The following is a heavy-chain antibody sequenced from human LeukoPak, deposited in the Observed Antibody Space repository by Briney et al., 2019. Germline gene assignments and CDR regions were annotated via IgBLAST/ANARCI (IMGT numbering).Heavy chain of an antibody. Sequence: GGSLRLSCAASGFTVSSNYMSWVRQAPGKGLEWVSVIYTGGSTYYADSVKGRFTISRDNSKNTLYLQMNSLRAEDTAVYYCARGPRGYYDSSGTALDYWGQGTLVTVSS. V-gene: IGHV3-53*01. D-gene: IGHD3-22*01. J-gene: IGHJ4*02. CDR2: IYTGGST. CDR1: GFTVSSNY. CDR3: ARGPRGYYDSSGTALDY.